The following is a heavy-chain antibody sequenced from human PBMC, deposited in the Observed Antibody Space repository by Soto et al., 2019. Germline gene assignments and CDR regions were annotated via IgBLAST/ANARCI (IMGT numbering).Heavy chain of an antibody. D-gene: IGHD3-10*01. CDR2: IYYSGST. CDR3: ARHGITMVRGVIITAGWFDP. V-gene: IGHV4-39*01. Sequence: SETLSLTCTVSGVSISSSSYYWGWIRQPPGKGLEWIASIYYSGSTYYNPSLKSRVTISVDTSKNQFSLKLSSVTAADTAVYYCARHGITMVRGVIITAGWFDPWGQGTLVTVSS. J-gene: IGHJ5*02. CDR1: GVSISSSSYY.